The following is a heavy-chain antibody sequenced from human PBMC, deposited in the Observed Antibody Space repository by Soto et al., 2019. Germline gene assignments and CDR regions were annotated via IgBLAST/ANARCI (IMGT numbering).Heavy chain of an antibody. D-gene: IGHD1-26*01. V-gene: IGHV3-21*01. CDR2: ISISSTYI. CDR3: ARDVNIVTATYAFDI. CDR1: GFTFSSYA. Sequence: PGGSLRLSCAASGFTFSSYAMSWVRQAPGKGLEWVSSISISSTYIHHGDSVKGRFTISRDNAKNSLYLQMNSLRAEDTSVYYCARDVNIVTATYAFDIWGQGTMVTVSS. J-gene: IGHJ3*02.